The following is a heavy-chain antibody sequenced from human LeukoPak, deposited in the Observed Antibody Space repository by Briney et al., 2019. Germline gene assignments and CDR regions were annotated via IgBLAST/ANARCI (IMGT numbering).Heavy chain of an antibody. V-gene: IGHV4-59*12. D-gene: IGHD3-3*01. J-gene: IGHJ3*02. CDR1: GASIQDYS. CDR3: AKLDSPPETDFWSGTLDAFDI. Sequence: SETLSLTCTVSGASIQDYSWSLLRQPPGRGLEWIGNIHHSGSTTSNPSLKSRVTISIDTSRNQFSLKLRSVTATDTAVYYCAKLDSPPETDFWSGTLDAFDIWGQGTMVTVSS. CDR2: IHHSGST.